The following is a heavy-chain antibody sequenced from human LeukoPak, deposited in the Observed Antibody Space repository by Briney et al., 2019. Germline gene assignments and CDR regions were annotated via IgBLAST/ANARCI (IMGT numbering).Heavy chain of an antibody. D-gene: IGHD3-3*01. Sequence: GGSLRLSCAASGFIVSSNYMSWVRQAPGKGLEWLSVIYGGDTTYYADSVKGRFTISRDNSKNTLYLQMNSLRAEDTAVYYCARLGYDFWSGYYTFWGQGTLVTVSS. CDR1: GFIVSSNY. J-gene: IGHJ4*02. CDR2: IYGGDTT. CDR3: ARLGYDFWSGYYTF. V-gene: IGHV3-66*01.